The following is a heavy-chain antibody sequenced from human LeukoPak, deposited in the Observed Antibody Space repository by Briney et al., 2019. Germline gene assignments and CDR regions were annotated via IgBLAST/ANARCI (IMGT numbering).Heavy chain of an antibody. J-gene: IGHJ5*02. V-gene: IGHV4-34*01. CDR1: GGSFSGYY. Sequence: PSETLSLTCAVYGGSFSGYYWSWIRQPPGKGLEWIGEINHSGSTNYNPSLKSRVTISVDTSKNQFSLKLSSVTAADTAVYYCARQSNFWSGYYTNWFDPWGQGTLVTVSS. CDR2: INHSGST. D-gene: IGHD3-3*01. CDR3: ARQSNFWSGYYTNWFDP.